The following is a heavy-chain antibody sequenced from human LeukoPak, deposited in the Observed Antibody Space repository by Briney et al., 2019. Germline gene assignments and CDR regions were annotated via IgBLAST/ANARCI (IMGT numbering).Heavy chain of an antibody. D-gene: IGHD3-10*01. Sequence: GGSLRLSCAASGFTFSSYWMHWVRQAPGKGLVWVSRINTDGSYTSYADSVKGRFTISRDNAKNTLHLQMNSLRAEDTAVYYCTSDTFGARDSWGQGTLVTVSS. CDR2: INTDGSYT. CDR3: TSDTFGARDS. CDR1: GFTFSSYW. J-gene: IGHJ4*02. V-gene: IGHV3-74*01.